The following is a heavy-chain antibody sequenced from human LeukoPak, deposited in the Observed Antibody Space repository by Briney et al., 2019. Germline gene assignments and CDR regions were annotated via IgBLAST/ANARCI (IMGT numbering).Heavy chain of an antibody. CDR1: GFTFNSYN. Sequence: GGSLRLSCAASGFTFNSYNMNWVRQAPGKGLEWVSYISSSSSTIYYADSVKGRFTISRDSAKTSLFLQMNSLRDEDTAVYYCAKVGGRSSSLYYGMDVWGQGTTVTVSS. CDR2: ISSSSSTI. V-gene: IGHV3-48*02. D-gene: IGHD6-13*01. CDR3: AKVGGRSSSLYYGMDV. J-gene: IGHJ6*02.